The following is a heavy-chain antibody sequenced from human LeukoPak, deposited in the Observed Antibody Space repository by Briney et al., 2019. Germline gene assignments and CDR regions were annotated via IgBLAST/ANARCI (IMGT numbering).Heavy chain of an antibody. V-gene: IGHV3-21*01. CDR1: GFTFTNYT. CDR2: ISSNSNNI. CDR3: ARGLNRFSSSWYRLAY. J-gene: IGHJ4*02. D-gene: IGHD6-13*01. Sequence: PGGSLRLSCVASGFTFTNYTMNWVRQAPGKGLEWVSSISSNSNNIHYVGSLKGRFTVSRDNAKNSLYLQMNSLRVEDTAVYYCARGLNRFSSSWYRLAYWGQGTLVTASS.